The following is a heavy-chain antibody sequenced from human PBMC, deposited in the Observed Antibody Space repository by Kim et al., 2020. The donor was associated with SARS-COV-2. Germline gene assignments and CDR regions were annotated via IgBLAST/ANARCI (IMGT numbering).Heavy chain of an antibody. V-gene: IGHV4-30-2*04. CDR3: ARDLLPTGENWFDP. J-gene: IGHJ5*02. Sequence: NPSLKRRVTISVDTSKNQFSLKLSSVTAADTAVYYCARDLLPTGENWFDPWGQGTLVTVSS. D-gene: IGHD3-22*01.